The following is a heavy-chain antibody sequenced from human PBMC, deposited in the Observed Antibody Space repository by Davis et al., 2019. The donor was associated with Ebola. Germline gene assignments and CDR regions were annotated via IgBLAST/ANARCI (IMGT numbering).Heavy chain of an antibody. Sequence: SVKVSCKASGYTFSTYAITWVRQAPGQGLEWMGGIIPLYGTTNFAQRFRDKVTITADESMRTAYMELSNLKSDDTAVYYCATDLGPYTSTSYGLLGYWGQGTLVTVSS. D-gene: IGHD6-13*01. CDR1: GYTFSTYA. V-gene: IGHV1-69*13. CDR2: IIPLYGTT. J-gene: IGHJ4*02. CDR3: ATDLGPYTSTSYGLLGY.